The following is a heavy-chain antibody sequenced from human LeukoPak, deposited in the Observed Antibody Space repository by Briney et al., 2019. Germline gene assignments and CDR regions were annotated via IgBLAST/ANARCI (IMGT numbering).Heavy chain of an antibody. Sequence: SETLSLTCTVSGGSISSGGYYWSWIRQPPGKGLEWIGYIYHSGSTYYNPSLKSRVTISVDRSKNQFSLKLSSVTAADTAVYYCARAGIAAAGTLHDAFDIWGQGTMVTVSS. D-gene: IGHD6-13*01. CDR2: IYHSGST. J-gene: IGHJ3*02. V-gene: IGHV4-30-2*01. CDR3: ARAGIAAAGTLHDAFDI. CDR1: GGSISSGGYY.